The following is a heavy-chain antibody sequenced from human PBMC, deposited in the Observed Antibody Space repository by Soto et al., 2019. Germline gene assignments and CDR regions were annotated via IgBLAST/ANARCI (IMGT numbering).Heavy chain of an antibody. CDR3: ARSDGRY. V-gene: IGHV4-59*01. J-gene: IGHJ4*02. CDR1: GGSISSYY. Sequence: QVQLQESGPGLVKPSETLSLTCTVSGGSISSYYWSWIRQPPGKGLEWLGYIYYSRSTNYKPSLKSRVTISVDTSKNQFSLKLSSVTAADTAVYYCARSDGRYWGQGTLVTVSS. CDR2: IYYSRST.